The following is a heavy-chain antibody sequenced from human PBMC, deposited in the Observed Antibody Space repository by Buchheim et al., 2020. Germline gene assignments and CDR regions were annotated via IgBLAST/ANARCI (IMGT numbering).Heavy chain of an antibody. Sequence: QVQLQQWGAGLLKPSETLSLTCAVYGGSFSGYYWSWIRQPPGKGLEWIGEINHSGSTNYNPSLKSRVTISVDTSKNQFSLQLSSVTAADTAVYYCASYPGGYKSGGYCFDYWGQGTL. J-gene: IGHJ4*02. D-gene: IGHD5-24*01. CDR2: INHSGST. V-gene: IGHV4-34*01. CDR3: ASYPGGYKSGGYCFDY. CDR1: GGSFSGYY.